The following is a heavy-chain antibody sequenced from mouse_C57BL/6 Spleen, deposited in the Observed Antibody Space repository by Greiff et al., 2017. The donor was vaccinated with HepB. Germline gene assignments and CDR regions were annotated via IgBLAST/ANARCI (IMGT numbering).Heavy chain of an antibody. D-gene: IGHD2-4*01. Sequence: QVQLQQPGAELVKPGASVKMSCKASGYTFTSYWITWVKQRPGQGLEWIGDIYPGSGSTNYNEKFKSKATLTVDTSSSTAYMQLSSLTSEDSAVYYCARWGYDYDERGAFDYWGQGTTLTVSS. CDR2: IYPGSGST. CDR3: ARWGYDYDERGAFDY. V-gene: IGHV1-55*01. J-gene: IGHJ2*01. CDR1: GYTFTSYW.